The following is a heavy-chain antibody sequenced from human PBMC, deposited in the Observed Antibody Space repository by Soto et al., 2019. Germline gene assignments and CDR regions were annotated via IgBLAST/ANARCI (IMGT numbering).Heavy chain of an antibody. V-gene: IGHV3-11*06. CDR2: ISSSSSYT. J-gene: IGHJ4*02. Sequence: QVQLVESGGGLVKPGGSLRLSCAASGFTFSDYYMSWIRQAPGKGLEWVSYISSSSSYTNYADSVKGRFTISRDNAKNSLYLQMDRLSAEDTAVYYCARGPLYSSGWEVDYWGQGTLVTVSS. CDR1: GFTFSDYY. CDR3: ARGPLYSSGWEVDY. D-gene: IGHD6-19*01.